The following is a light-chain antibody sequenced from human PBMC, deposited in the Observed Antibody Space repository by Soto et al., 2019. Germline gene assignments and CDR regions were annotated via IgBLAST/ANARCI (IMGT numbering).Light chain of an antibody. Sequence: QSVLTQPPSVSAAPGQKVTISCSGSSSNIGNNYLSWYQQLPGAAPKLLIYDNNERPSGIPDRFSGSKSGTSATLAITGLQTGEEADYHGGAWDTTLGAGVLAGGPQLPVL. CDR1: SSNIGNNY. J-gene: IGLJ2*01. V-gene: IGLV1-51*01. CDR2: DNN. CDR3: GAWDTTLGAGV.